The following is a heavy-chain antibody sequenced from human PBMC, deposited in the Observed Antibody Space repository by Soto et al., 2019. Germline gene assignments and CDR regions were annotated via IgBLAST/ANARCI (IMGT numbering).Heavy chain of an antibody. CDR2: IYPSGST. CDR1: GGSIRTYY. V-gene: IGHV4-59*01. J-gene: IGHJ6*02. D-gene: IGHD6-19*01. CDR3: SRVYSSRGWSPYYHYGMDV. Sequence: LSLTCTVSGGSIRTYYWNWIRQPPGKGVEWIGSIYPSGSTSYNPSLKSRVTISVGTSKNQFSLKLSSVPSADTAVYYGSRVYSSRGWSPYYHYGMDVWGQGTTVTVSS.